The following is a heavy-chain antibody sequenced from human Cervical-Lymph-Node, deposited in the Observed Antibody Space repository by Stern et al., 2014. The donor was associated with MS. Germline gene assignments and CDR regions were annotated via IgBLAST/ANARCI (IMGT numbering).Heavy chain of an antibody. CDR3: ARLGAVGGLDF. CDR2: TDWGDEK. CDR1: GFSLSTTGMR. V-gene: IGHV2-70*04. Sequence: QVTLKESGPALLRPTETLRLTCTFSGFSLSTTGMRVSWIRQRPGKALEWLARTDWGDEKFYNTSLKTRVTISKDTSKNHVVLTMTNVDPVDTATYYCARLGAVGGLDFWGQGTLVTVSS. J-gene: IGHJ4*02. D-gene: IGHD6-19*01.